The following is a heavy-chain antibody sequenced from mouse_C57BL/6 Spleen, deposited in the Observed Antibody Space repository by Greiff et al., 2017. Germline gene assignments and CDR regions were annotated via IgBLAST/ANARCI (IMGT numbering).Heavy chain of an antibody. CDR2: IYPGDGDT. CDR3: ARCDLRDWYFDV. J-gene: IGHJ1*03. V-gene: IGHV1-80*01. CDR1: GYAFSSYW. D-gene: IGHD5-1*01. Sequence: VKLMESGAELVKPGASVKISCKASGYAFSSYWMNWVKQRPGKGLEWIGQIYPGDGDTNYNGKFKGKATLTADKSSSTAYMQLSSLTSEDSAVYFCARCDLRDWYFDVWGTGTTVTVSS.